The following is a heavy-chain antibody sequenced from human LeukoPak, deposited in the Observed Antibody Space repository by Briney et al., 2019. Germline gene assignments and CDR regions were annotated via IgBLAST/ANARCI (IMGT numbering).Heavy chain of an antibody. CDR3: ARGYNSFDQ. CDR2: STSKARNYAT. J-gene: IGHJ4*02. D-gene: IGHD5-24*01. Sequence: GGSLRLSCAVSGFTLSDHYMDWVRQAPGKGLEWVGRSTSKARNYATEYAASVKGRFIISRDNSENSFYLQMNSLNTEDTAVAYCARGYNSFDQWGQGTQVAVSS. CDR1: GFTLSDHY. V-gene: IGHV3-72*01.